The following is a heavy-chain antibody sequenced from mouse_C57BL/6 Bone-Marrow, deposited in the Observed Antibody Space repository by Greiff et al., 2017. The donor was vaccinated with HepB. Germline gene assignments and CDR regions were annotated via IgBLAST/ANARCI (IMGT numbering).Heavy chain of an antibody. J-gene: IGHJ3*01. CDR2: IWTGGGT. CDR1: GFSLTSYA. D-gene: IGHD2-1*01. V-gene: IGHV2-9-1*01. Sequence: VKVVESGPGLVAPSQSLSITCTVSGFSLTSYAISWVRQPPGKGLEWLGVIWTGGGTNYNSALKSRLSISKDNSKSQVFLKMNSLQTDDTARYYCASLYGNYSAWFAYWGQGTLVTVSA. CDR3: ASLYGNYSAWFAY.